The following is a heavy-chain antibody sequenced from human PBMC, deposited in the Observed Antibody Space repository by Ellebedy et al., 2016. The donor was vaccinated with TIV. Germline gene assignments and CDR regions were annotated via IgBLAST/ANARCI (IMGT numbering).Heavy chain of an antibody. J-gene: IGHJ3*02. Sequence: GESLKISCEASGFSFDIYSMHWVRQAPGKGLEWVSAISGSGGSTYYADSVKGRFTISRDNSKNTLYLQMNSLRAEDTAMYYCARVGTYYDILTGYSDAFDIWGQGTMVTVSS. D-gene: IGHD3-9*01. CDR1: GFSFDIYS. V-gene: IGHV3-23*01. CDR2: ISGSGGST. CDR3: ARVGTYYDILTGYSDAFDI.